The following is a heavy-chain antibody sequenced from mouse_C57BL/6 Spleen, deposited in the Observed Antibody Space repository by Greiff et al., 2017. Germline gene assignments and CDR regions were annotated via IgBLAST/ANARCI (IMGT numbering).Heavy chain of an antibody. D-gene: IGHD2-4*01. J-gene: IGHJ4*01. Sequence: QVTLKESGPGILQPSQTLSLTCSFSGFSLSTFGMGVGWIRQPSGKGLEWLAHIWWDDDKYYNPALKSRLTISKDTSKNQVFLKIANVDTADTATYYCARMGEDYYDPYYYAMDYWGQGTSVTVSS. CDR2: IWWDDDK. CDR3: ARMGEDYYDPYYYAMDY. CDR1: GFSLSTFGMG. V-gene: IGHV8-8*01.